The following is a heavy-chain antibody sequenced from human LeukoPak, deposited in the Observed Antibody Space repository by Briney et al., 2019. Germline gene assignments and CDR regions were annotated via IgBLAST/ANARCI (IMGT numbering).Heavy chain of an antibody. J-gene: IGHJ4*02. Sequence: GGSLRLSCAAPGFTFSAYGMHWVRQAPGKGLEWVAVISYDGSNEYYADSVKGRFTISRDNSKNTLYLQMNSLKAEETAVYYCAKDLKEYCSGGSCYPGDYWGQGTLVTVSS. D-gene: IGHD2-15*01. V-gene: IGHV3-30*18. CDR1: GFTFSAYG. CDR2: ISYDGSNE. CDR3: AKDLKEYCSGGSCYPGDY.